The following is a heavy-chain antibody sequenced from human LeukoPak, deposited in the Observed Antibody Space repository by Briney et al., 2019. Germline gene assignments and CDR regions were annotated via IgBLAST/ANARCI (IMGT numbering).Heavy chain of an antibody. Sequence: SVKVSCKASGGTFSSYAISWVRQAPGQGLEWMGRIIPILGIANYAQKFQGRVTITADKSTSTAYMELSSLRSEDTAVYYCASSFIVGAPGGNYWGQGTLVTVSS. J-gene: IGHJ4*02. V-gene: IGHV1-69*04. D-gene: IGHD1-26*01. CDR3: ASSFIVGAPGGNY. CDR1: GGTFSSYA. CDR2: IIPILGIA.